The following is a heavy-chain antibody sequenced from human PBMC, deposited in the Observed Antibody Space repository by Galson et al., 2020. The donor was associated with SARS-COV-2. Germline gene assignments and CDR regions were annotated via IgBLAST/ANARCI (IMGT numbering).Heavy chain of an antibody. CDR3: ARDEGIRGYNYGRLYYGMDV. V-gene: IGHV3-21*01. CDR1: GFPFSTYS. J-gene: IGHJ6*02. Sequence: GESLKISCAASGFPFSTYSMNWVRLAPGKGLEWDSSISTSSSYTYYVDSVKGRFSISRDNPRNSLYLQMNSLRAEDTAVYYCARDEGIRGYNYGRLYYGMDVWGQGTTVTVSS. D-gene: IGHD5-18*01. CDR2: ISTSSSYT.